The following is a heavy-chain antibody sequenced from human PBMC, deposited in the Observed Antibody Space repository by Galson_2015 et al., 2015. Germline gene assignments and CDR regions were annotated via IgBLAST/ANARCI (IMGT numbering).Heavy chain of an antibody. CDR3: ARVADVGATKTFFDY. J-gene: IGHJ4*02. D-gene: IGHD1-26*01. CDR2: INPSGGST. CDR1: GYTLTELS. V-gene: IGHV1-46*01. Sequence: SVKVSCKVSGYTLTELSMHWVRQAPGKGLEWMGIINPSGGSTSYAQKFQGRVTMTRDTSTSTVYMELSSLRSEDTAVYYCARVADVGATKTFFDYWGQGTLVTVSS.